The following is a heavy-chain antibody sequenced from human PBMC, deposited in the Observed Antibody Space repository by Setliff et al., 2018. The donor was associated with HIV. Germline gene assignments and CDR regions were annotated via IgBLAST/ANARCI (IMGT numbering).Heavy chain of an antibody. CDR1: GFTFSSYS. CDR2: VSGRGDSI. V-gene: IGHV3-48*01. Sequence: GGSLRLSCAGSGFTFSSYSLNWVRQAPGKGLEWVSYVSGRGDSIYYAASVKGRFTISRDNAKNSLYLQMNSLIAEDTAVYYCARDFRDYVGKFDYWGQGTLVTVSS. CDR3: ARDFRDYVGKFDY. J-gene: IGHJ4*02. D-gene: IGHD1-26*01.